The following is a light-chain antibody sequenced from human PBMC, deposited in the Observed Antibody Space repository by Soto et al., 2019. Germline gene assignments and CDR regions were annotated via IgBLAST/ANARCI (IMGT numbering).Light chain of an antibody. CDR2: DAS. V-gene: IGKV1-5*01. CDR3: QQYNSYSSLT. Sequence: DIPMTQSPSTLSASVGDRVTITCRASQSISSWLAWYQQKPGKAPKLLIYDASSLESGVPSRFSGSGSGTEFTLTISSLQPDDFATYYCQQYNSYSSLTFGGGTKAEIK. J-gene: IGKJ4*01. CDR1: QSISSW.